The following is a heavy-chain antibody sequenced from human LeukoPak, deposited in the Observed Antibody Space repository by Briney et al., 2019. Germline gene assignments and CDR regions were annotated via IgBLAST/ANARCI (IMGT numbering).Heavy chain of an antibody. Sequence: GGSLRLSCAASGFSFGTYWMSWVRQAPGKGLEWVANIKQDGSEKYYVDSVKGRFTISRDNSKNTLSLQMNSLRPDDTAVYYCAKFSYGDYVAWGQGTLVIVSS. CDR3: AKFSYGDYVA. J-gene: IGHJ5*02. CDR2: IKQDGSEK. CDR1: GFSFGTYW. V-gene: IGHV3-7*01. D-gene: IGHD4-17*01.